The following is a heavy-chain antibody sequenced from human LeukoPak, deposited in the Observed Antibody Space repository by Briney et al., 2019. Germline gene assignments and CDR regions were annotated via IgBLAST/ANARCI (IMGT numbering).Heavy chain of an antibody. CDR2: ISSNGGGT. J-gene: IGHJ4*02. Sequence: GGFLRLSCSASGFTFSNYAMHWVRQAPGKGLEYVSAISSNGGGTYYADSVKGRFTMSRDNSKNTLYLQMSSLRAEDTAVYYCVKDLKKSGYDSWGQGTLVTVSS. V-gene: IGHV3-64D*09. CDR1: GFTFSNYA. CDR3: VKDLKKSGYDS. D-gene: IGHD5-12*01.